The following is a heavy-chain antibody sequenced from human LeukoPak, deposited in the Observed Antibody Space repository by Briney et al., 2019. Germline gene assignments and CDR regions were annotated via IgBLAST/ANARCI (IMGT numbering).Heavy chain of an antibody. D-gene: IGHD5-12*01. J-gene: IGHJ4*02. CDR2: ISWNSGSI. CDR3: AKDSGEWLRLRTARRDYFDY. CDR1: GFTFDDYA. V-gene: IGHV3-9*01. Sequence: GGFLRLSCAASGFTFDDYAMHWVRQAPGKGLEWVSGISWNSGSIGYADSVKGRFTISRDNAKNSLYLQMNSLRAEDTALYYCAKDSGEWLRLRTARRDYFDYWGQGTLVTVSS.